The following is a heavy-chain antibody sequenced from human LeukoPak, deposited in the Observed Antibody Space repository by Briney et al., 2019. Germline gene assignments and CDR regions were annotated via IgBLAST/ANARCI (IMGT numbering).Heavy chain of an antibody. J-gene: IGHJ4*02. CDR3: AGGSRRDAYDY. CDR1: GFTVSSNY. Sequence: GGSLRLSCAASGFTVSSNYMSWVRQAPGKGLEWVSVIYDNGDAYSADSVKGRFTISRHNSKNTLYLQMNSLRPEDTAVYYCAGGSRRDAYDYWGQGTLVTVSS. V-gene: IGHV3-53*04. CDR2: IYDNGDA. D-gene: IGHD1-26*01.